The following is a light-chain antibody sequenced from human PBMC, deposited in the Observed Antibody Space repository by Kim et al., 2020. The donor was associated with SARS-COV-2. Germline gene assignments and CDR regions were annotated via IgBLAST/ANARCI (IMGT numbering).Light chain of an antibody. J-gene: IGKJ4*01. CDR1: QSVGNY. CDR2: DAS. CDR3: QQRSNWPPLT. V-gene: IGKV3-11*01. Sequence: EIVLTQSPATLSLSPGDRATLSCRASQSVGNYLAWYQQKPGQAPRLLIYDASNRATGIPDRFSGGGSGTDFTLTISSLEPEDFAVYYCQQRSNWPPLTFGGGTKLEI.